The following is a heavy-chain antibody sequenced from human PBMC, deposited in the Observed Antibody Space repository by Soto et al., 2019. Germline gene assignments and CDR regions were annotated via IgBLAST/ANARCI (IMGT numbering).Heavy chain of an antibody. CDR2: INHSGST. V-gene: IGHV4-34*01. CDR1: GGSVSGYY. J-gene: IGHJ4*02. Sequence: SETLSLTCAVYGGSVSGYYWSWIRQPPGKGLEWIGEINHSGSTNYNPSLKSRVTISVDTSKNQFSLKLSSVTAADTAVYYCASSRTHFGVVIMGRLVYSGQGTLVTVSS. D-gene: IGHD3-3*01. CDR3: ASSRTHFGVVIMGRLVY.